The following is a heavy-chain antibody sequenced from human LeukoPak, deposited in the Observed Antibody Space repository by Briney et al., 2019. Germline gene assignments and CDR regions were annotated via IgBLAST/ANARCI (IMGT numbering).Heavy chain of an antibody. J-gene: IGHJ5*02. CDR1: GYTFTSYG. V-gene: IGHV1-18*01. Sequence: ASVKVSCKASGYTFTSYGISWVRQAPGQGLEWMGWISAYNGNTNYAQKLQGRVTMTTDTSTSTAYMELSSLRSEDTAVYYCAIDDYGDSGFDPWGQGTLVTVSS. D-gene: IGHD4-17*01. CDR3: AIDDYGDSGFDP. CDR2: ISAYNGNT.